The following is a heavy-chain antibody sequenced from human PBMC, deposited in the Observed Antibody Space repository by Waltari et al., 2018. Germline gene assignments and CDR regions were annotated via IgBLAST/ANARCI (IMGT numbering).Heavy chain of an antibody. CDR3: ARGHSTGWYLSH. CDR2: IYHSGTP. V-gene: IGHV4-59*01. D-gene: IGHD6-19*01. CDR1: GGSITRDY. J-gene: IGHJ1*01. Sequence: QVQLMESGPGLVRPSEPLSLTCNVSGGSITRDYWSWVRQPPGKGLEWVGYIYHSGTPNYNPSLRSRVSISVDTSKTQFSLKLNYVTAADTAVYYCARGHSTGWYLSHWGRGALVTVSS.